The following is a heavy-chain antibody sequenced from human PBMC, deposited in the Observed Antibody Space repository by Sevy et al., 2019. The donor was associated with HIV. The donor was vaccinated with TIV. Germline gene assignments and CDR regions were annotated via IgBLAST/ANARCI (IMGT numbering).Heavy chain of an antibody. CDR2: IRYDGSNK. D-gene: IGHD6-13*01. J-gene: IGHJ4*02. CDR1: GFTFSSYG. CDR3: AKDPWAAAGYFDY. Sequence: GGSLRLSCAASGFTFSSYGMHGVRQAPGKGLEWVAFIRYDGSNKYYADSVKGRFTISRDNSKNTLYLQMNSLRAEDTAVYYCAKDPWAAAGYFDYWGQGTLVTVSS. V-gene: IGHV3-30*02.